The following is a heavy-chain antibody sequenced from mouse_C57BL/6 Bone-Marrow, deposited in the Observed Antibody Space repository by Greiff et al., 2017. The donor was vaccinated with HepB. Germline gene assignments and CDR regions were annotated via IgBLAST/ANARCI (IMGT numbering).Heavy chain of an antibody. D-gene: IGHD2-3*01. CDR1: GYTFTSYW. J-gene: IGHJ3*01. CDR2: IYPGNSDT. CDR3: TRRGGYYLAWFAY. V-gene: IGHV1-5*01. Sequence: VQLQQPGAELVKPGASVKMSCKTSGYTFTSYWMHWVKQRPGQGLEWIGAIYPGNSDTSYNQKFKGKAKLTAVTSASTAYMELSSLTNEDSAVYYCTRRGGYYLAWFAYWGQGTLVTVSA.